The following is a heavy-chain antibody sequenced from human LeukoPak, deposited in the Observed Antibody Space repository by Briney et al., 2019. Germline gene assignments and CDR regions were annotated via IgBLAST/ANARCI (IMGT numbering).Heavy chain of an antibody. D-gene: IGHD3-10*01. V-gene: IGHV3-15*04. CDR3: TTYGSGRKFDY. J-gene: IGHJ4*02. CDR2: IESKTGGGTT. CDR1: GFSFSDAW. Sequence: PGGSLRLSCAVPGFSFSDAWMSWVRQTPGKGLEWVGRIESKTGGGTTDYAALVKGRFTISRDDSTNTLYLQMNSLKSEDTAVYYCTTYGSGRKFDYWGQGVLVTVSS.